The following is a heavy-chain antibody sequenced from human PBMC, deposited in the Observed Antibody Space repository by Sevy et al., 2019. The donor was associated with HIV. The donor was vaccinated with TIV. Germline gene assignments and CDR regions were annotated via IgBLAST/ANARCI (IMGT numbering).Heavy chain of an antibody. J-gene: IGHJ4*02. V-gene: IGHV3-21*01. Sequence: GGSLRLSCAASGFTFSSYSMNWVRQAPGKGLEWVSYISGLNNYIYYADSVRGRFTISRDNAKNSLYLQMNSLRAEDTAVYYCASGASSGWDPFDYWGQGTLVTVSS. CDR1: GFTFSSYS. CDR2: ISGLNNYI. D-gene: IGHD6-19*01. CDR3: ASGASSGWDPFDY.